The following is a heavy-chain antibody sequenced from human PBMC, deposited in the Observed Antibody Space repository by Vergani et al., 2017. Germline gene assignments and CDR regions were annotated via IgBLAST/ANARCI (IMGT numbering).Heavy chain of an antibody. D-gene: IGHD3-3*01. Sequence: EVQLVESGEGLVQPGGSLRLSCAASGFTFSSYAMHWVRQAPGKGLEYVSAISLNGGSTYYADSVKGRFPISRDNSKNTLYLQMGSLRAEDMAGYYCARAGMDYDSWSGYYTRQPFDYWGQGTLVTVSS. V-gene: IGHV3-64*02. J-gene: IGHJ4*02. CDR3: ARAGMDYDSWSGYYTRQPFDY. CDR1: GFTFSSYA. CDR2: ISLNGGST.